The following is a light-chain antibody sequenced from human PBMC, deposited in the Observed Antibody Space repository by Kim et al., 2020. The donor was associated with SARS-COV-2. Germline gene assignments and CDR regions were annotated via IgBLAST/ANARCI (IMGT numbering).Light chain of an antibody. CDR3: AAWYDSLNGWV. CDR2: SNN. CDR1: SSNIGSNP. Sequence: QSVLTQPPSASGTPGQRVTISCSGSSSNIGSNPVNWYQQLPGTAPKLLIYSNNQRPSGVPDRFSGSKSGTSASLAISGLQSEDEADYYCAAWYDSLNGWVFGGGTQLTVL. J-gene: IGLJ3*02. V-gene: IGLV1-44*01.